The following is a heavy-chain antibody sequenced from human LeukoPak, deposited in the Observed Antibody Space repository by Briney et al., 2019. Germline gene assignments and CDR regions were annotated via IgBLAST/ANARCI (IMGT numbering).Heavy chain of an antibody. CDR3: AREDAEQMDNSYI. V-gene: IGHV4-39*07. Sequence: PSGTLSLTCTVSGGSISSYYWSWIRQPPGKGPEWIWSVYYIGSTFYNPSLKSRLTISIDTSKNQFSLKLRSVTAADTAVYYCAREDAEQMDNSYIWGQGKMVTVSS. CDR1: GGSISSYY. J-gene: IGHJ3*02. CDR2: VYYIGST. D-gene: IGHD5-24*01.